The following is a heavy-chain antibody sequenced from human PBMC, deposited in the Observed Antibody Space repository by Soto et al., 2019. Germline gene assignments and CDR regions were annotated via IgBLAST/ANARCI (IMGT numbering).Heavy chain of an antibody. CDR2: ISYDGSDK. CDR1: GFTFSSSG. Sequence: QVQLVESGGGVVQPGRSLRLSCAVSGFTFSSSGMHWVRQAPGKGLEWVAIISYDGSDKYYADSVEGRFTISRDNSKNTLFLQMNSLRPEDTAVYCCAKDNPTIAYWGQGTLVTVSS. V-gene: IGHV3-30*18. D-gene: IGHD1-1*01. CDR3: AKDNPTIAY. J-gene: IGHJ4*02.